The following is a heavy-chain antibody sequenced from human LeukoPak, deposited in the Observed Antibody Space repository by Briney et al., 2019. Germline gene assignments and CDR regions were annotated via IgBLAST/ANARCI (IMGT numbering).Heavy chain of an antibody. CDR2: ISYDGSNK. Sequence: PERSLRLSCAASGFTFSSYAMHWVRQAPGKGLEWVAVISYDGSNKYYADSVKGRFTISRDNSKNTLYLQMNSLRAEDTAVYYCARDHGYCSGGSCYYYYYGMDVWGQGTTVTVSS. CDR3: ARDHGYCSGGSCYYYYYGMDV. CDR1: GFTFSSYA. D-gene: IGHD2-15*01. J-gene: IGHJ6*02. V-gene: IGHV3-30-3*01.